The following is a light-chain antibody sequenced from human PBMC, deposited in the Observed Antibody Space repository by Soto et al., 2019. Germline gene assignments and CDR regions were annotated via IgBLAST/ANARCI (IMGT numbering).Light chain of an antibody. J-gene: IGKJ1*01. V-gene: IGKV1-8*01. CDR3: QHYYTYPRT. CDR2: AAS. Sequence: AIRMIQSPSSLSVSTGDRVTITCRASQGISSYLAWYQQKPGKAPKLLIYAASTLQSGVPSRFSGSGSGTDFTLTVSCLQSQDFATYYCQHYYTYPRTFGQGTKVEIK. CDR1: QGISSY.